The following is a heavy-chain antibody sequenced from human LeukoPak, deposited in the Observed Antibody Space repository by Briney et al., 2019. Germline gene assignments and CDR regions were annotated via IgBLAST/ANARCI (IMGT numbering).Heavy chain of an antibody. Sequence: GSLRLSCAASGFTFSSYAMHWVRQAPGKGLEWVAVISYDGSNKYYADSVKGRFTISRDNSKNTLYLQMNSLRAEDTAVYYCARDGGIAAHTPDYWGQGTLVTVSS. V-gene: IGHV3-30-3*01. CDR3: ARDGGIAAHTPDY. D-gene: IGHD6-6*01. CDR2: ISYDGSNK. CDR1: GFTFSSYA. J-gene: IGHJ4*02.